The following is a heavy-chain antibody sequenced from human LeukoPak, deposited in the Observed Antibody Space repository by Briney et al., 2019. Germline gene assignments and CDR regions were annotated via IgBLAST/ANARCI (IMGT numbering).Heavy chain of an antibody. Sequence: GGSLRLSWTASGFTFSGHYASWIRQTPEKGLEWISYIDLSSSTIYYADSVKGRFTISRDNAKNKLYLQMNSLRAEDTAVYYCARVGGESPRWFDPWGQGTLVTVSS. CDR3: ARVGGESPRWFDP. D-gene: IGHD3-10*01. CDR2: IDLSSSTI. V-gene: IGHV3-11*04. CDR1: GFTFSGHY. J-gene: IGHJ5*02.